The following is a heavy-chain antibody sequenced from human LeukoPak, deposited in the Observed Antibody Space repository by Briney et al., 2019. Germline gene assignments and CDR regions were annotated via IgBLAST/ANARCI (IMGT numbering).Heavy chain of an antibody. CDR2: LDPKSGGT. J-gene: IGHJ4*02. CDR1: GYTFTGYY. CDR3: AVGLDIAMPGKVPTG. V-gene: IGHV1-2*02. D-gene: IGHD6-19*01. Sequence: ASVKVSCKASGYTFTGYYMHWVRQAPGQGPEWMGWLDPKSGGTKYAQRFQGRVTMTWDTSISTAYMDLARLRSDDTAVYYCAVGLDIAMPGKVPTGWGQGTLVTVSS.